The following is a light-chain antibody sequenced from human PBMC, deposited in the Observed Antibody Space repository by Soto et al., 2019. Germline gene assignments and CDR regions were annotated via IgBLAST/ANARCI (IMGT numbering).Light chain of an antibody. Sequence: QSALTQPASVSGSPGQSISISCTGTSSDIGAYDYVSWHQQYPGKAPKLIIFAVTHRPSGISDRFSASKSGNTASLAISGLQAEDEGDYYCSSHTTSNTWVFGGGTKLTVL. CDR1: SSDIGAYDY. V-gene: IGLV2-14*01. CDR3: SSHTTSNTWV. J-gene: IGLJ3*02. CDR2: AVT.